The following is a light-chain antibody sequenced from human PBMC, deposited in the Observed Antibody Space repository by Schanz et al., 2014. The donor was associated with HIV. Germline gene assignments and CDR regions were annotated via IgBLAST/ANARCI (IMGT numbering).Light chain of an antibody. Sequence: EIVLTQSPATLSLSPGERATLSCRARQSVSSFLAWYQQKPGQAPRPLIYGASSRATGIPDRFSGSGSGTDFTLTISRPEPEDSAVYYCQHYFSAPPGMFTFGQGTKLEI. J-gene: IGKJ2*01. V-gene: IGKV3-20*01. CDR1: QSVSSF. CDR2: GAS. CDR3: QHYFSAPPGMFT.